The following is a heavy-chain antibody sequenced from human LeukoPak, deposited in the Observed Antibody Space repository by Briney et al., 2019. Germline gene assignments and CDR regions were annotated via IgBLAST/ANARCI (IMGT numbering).Heavy chain of an antibody. J-gene: IGHJ6*02. Sequence: GGSLRLSCAASGFTFSSYAMSWVRQAPGKGLEWVSAISGSGGSTYYADSVKGRFTISRDNSKNTLYLQMSSLRAEDTAVYYCAKFKYSGSYYNYYYYGMDVWGQGTTVTVSS. V-gene: IGHV3-23*01. CDR3: AKFKYSGSYYNYYYYGMDV. CDR1: GFTFSSYA. CDR2: ISGSGGST. D-gene: IGHD1-26*01.